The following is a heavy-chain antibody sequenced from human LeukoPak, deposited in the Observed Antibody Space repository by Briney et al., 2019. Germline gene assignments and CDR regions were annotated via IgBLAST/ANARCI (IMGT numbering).Heavy chain of an antibody. CDR3: ARAGSMIVEYYFDY. J-gene: IGHJ4*02. Sequence: GGSLRLSCATSGFTFDDYGMSWVRHAPGKGLEWVSGINWNGGSTGYADSVKGRFTISRDNAKNSLYLQMNSLRAEDTALYYCARAGSMIVEYYFDYWGRGTLVTVSS. D-gene: IGHD3-22*01. V-gene: IGHV3-20*04. CDR1: GFTFDDYG. CDR2: INWNGGST.